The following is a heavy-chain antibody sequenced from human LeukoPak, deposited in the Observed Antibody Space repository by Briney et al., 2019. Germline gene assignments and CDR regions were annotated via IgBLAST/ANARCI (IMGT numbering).Heavy chain of an antibody. Sequence: HGESLKISCKGSGYSFTSYWIGWVRQMPGKGLEWMGIIYPGDSDTRYSPSFQGQVTISADKSLSTAYLQWSSLKASDTAMYYCARGSGSYHTAYMNWGQGSPVTVSP. CDR3: ARGSGSYHTAYMN. CDR1: GYSFTSYW. J-gene: IGHJ4*02. D-gene: IGHD1-26*01. CDR2: IYPGDSDT. V-gene: IGHV5-51*01.